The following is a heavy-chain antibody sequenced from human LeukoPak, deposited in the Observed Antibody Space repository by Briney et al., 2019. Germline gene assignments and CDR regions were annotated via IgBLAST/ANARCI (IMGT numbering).Heavy chain of an antibody. CDR3: AREPQHFRACSSTSCAGRYDAFDI. Sequence: GGTLRLSCAASGFTVSSTYMSWVPHAPGKGLNRVSVIYSGGSTYYADSVKSRLTISRDNSKNTLYLQMDSLRAEDTAVYYSAREPQHFRACSSTSCAGRYDAFDIWGQGTMVTVSS. J-gene: IGHJ3*02. CDR2: IYSGGST. D-gene: IGHD2-2*01. CDR1: GFTVSSTY. V-gene: IGHV3-66*02.